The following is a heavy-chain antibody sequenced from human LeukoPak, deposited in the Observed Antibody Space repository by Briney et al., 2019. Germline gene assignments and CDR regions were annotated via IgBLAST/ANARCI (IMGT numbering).Heavy chain of an antibody. CDR3: ARGDTALDY. CDR2: ISWNSGSI. V-gene: IGHV3-9*01. D-gene: IGHD5-18*01. Sequence: GRSLRLSCAASGFTFDDYAMHWVRQAPGKGLEWVSGISWNSGSIGYADSVKGRFTISRDNAKNSLYLQMNSLRAEDTAVYYCARGDTALDYWGQGTLVTVSS. J-gene: IGHJ4*02. CDR1: GFTFDDYA.